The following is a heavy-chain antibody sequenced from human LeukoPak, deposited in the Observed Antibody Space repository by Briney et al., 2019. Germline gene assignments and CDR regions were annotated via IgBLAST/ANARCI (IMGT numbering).Heavy chain of an antibody. J-gene: IGHJ4*02. D-gene: IGHD5-18*01. CDR2: ISGSDGST. V-gene: IGHV3-23*01. CDR3: AKQGPEYTFDY. Sequence: GGSLRLSCIASGFTFTTYNMNWVRQAPGKGLEWVSDISGSDGSTNYADSVKGRFTISRDNSKNMLFLQMNSLRAEDTAVYYCAKQGPEYTFDYWGQGTLVTVSS. CDR1: GFTFTTYN.